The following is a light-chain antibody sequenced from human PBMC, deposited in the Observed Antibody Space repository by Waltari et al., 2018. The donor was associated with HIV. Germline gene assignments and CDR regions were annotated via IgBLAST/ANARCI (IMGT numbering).Light chain of an antibody. V-gene: IGLV1-44*01. J-gene: IGLJ1*01. CDR1: SSNIGSNT. Sequence: QCVLPQRPSASWTHGLRVTFSSSGNSSNIGSNTVNWYQQSAGTAPKIHSYRNNQGPGGVPDRLSGSTSGTSACRAISGLQTEDGAEYYGAAWDDSLNVRYIFGSGTKVTVL. CDR3: AAWDDSLNVRYI. CDR2: RNN.